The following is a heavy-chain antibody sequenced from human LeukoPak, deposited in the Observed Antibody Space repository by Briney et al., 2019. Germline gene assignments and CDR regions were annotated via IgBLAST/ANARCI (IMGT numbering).Heavy chain of an antibody. CDR1: GFTFSSYA. J-gene: IGHJ4*02. CDR2: ISYDGSNK. V-gene: IGHV3-30-3*01. D-gene: IGHD3-16*02. Sequence: GGSLRLSCAASGFTFSSYAMHWVRQAPGKGLEWVAVISYDGSNKYYADSVKGRFTISRDNSKNTMYLQMNSLRVEDTAVYYCARDISYHYSFDYWGQGTQVTVSS. CDR3: ARDISYHYSFDY.